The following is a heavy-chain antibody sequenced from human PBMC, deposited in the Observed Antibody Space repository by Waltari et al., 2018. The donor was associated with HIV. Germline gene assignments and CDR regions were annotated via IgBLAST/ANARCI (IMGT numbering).Heavy chain of an antibody. J-gene: IGHJ4*02. V-gene: IGHV1-24*01. D-gene: IGHD3-9*01. CDR1: GYTLTELS. Sequence: QVQLVQSGAEVKKPGASVKVSCKVSGYTLTELSMHWVRQAPGKGLEWMGGCDPEDGETIYAQKFQGRVTMTEDTSTDTAYMELSSLRSEDTAVYYCATEPLGSYYDILTGYSTDYWGQGTLVTVSS. CDR2: CDPEDGET. CDR3: ATEPLGSYYDILTGYSTDY.